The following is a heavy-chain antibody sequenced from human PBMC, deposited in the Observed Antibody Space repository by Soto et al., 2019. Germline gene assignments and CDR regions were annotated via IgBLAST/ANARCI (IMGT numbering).Heavy chain of an antibody. Sequence: SETLSLTCAVYGGSFSGYYWSWIRQPPGKGLEWTGEINHSGSTNYNPSLKSRVIISVDTSKNQFSLKLSSVTAADTAEYYCARGVARNLYYYYYMDVWGKGTTVTVSS. CDR3: ARGVARNLYYYYYMDV. J-gene: IGHJ6*03. CDR1: GGSFSGYY. D-gene: IGHD4-4*01. CDR2: INHSGST. V-gene: IGHV4-34*01.